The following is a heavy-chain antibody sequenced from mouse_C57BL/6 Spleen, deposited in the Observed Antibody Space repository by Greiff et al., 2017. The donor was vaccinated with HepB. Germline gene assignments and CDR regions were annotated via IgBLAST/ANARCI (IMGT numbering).Heavy chain of an antibody. J-gene: IGHJ1*03. V-gene: IGHV1-26*01. CDR1: GYTFTDYY. CDR3: ARCHYGSGYWDFDV. D-gene: IGHD1-1*01. Sequence: VQLQQSGPELVKPGASVKISCKASGYTFTDYYMNWVKQSHGKSLEWIGDINPNNGGTSYNQKFKGKATLTVDKSSSAAYMELRSLTSEDSAVYYCARCHYGSGYWDFDVWGTGTTVTVSS. CDR2: INPNNGGT.